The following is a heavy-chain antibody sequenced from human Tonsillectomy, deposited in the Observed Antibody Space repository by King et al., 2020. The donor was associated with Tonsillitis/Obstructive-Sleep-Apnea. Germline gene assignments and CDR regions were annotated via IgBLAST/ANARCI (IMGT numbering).Heavy chain of an antibody. CDR3: ARAHQLDYCDYDPTNWFDP. D-gene: IGHD4-17*01. V-gene: IGHV3-20*04. CDR1: GFTFDDYG. CDR2: INWNGGST. J-gene: IGHJ5*02. Sequence: VQLVESGGGVVRPGGSLRLSCAASGFTFDDYGMSWVRQAPGKGLEWVSGINWNGGSTGYADSVKGRFTISRDNAKNSLYLQMNSLRAEDTALYYCARAHQLDYCDYDPTNWFDPWGQGTLVTVSS.